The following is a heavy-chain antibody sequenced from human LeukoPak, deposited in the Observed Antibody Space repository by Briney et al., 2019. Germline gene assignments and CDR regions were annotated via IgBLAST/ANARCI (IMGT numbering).Heavy chain of an antibody. D-gene: IGHD3-22*01. Sequence: SETLSLTCTVSGYSISSGYYWGWIRQHPGKGLEWIGSIYHSGSTYYNPSLKSRVTISVDTSKNQFSLKLSSVTAAATAVYYCVGDDSSGYYTGRAFDIRGQGTMVTVSS. CDR2: IYHSGST. V-gene: IGHV4-38-2*02. CDR1: GYSISSGYY. J-gene: IGHJ3*02. CDR3: VGDDSSGYYTGRAFDI.